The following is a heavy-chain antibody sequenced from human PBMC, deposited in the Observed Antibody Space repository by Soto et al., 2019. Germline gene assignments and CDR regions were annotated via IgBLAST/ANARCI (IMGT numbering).Heavy chain of an antibody. Sequence: ESLRLSCAASGFTFSSYAMSWVRQAAGKGLEWVSAISGSGGSTYYADSVKGRFTISRDNSKNTLYLQMNSLRAEDTAVYYCAKNVAVFRFDNWFDPWGQGTLVTVSS. V-gene: IGHV3-23*01. J-gene: IGHJ5*02. CDR1: GFTFSSYA. D-gene: IGHD6-19*01. CDR3: AKNVAVFRFDNWFDP. CDR2: ISGSGGST.